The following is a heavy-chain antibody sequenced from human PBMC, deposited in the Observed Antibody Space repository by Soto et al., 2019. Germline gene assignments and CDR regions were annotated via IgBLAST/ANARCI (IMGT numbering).Heavy chain of an antibody. CDR1: GGSISSSSYY. D-gene: IGHD2-15*01. CDR3: ARRCSGGSCYREVFDY. CDR2: IYYSGST. V-gene: IGHV4-39*01. Sequence: QLQLQESGPGLVKPSETLSLTCTVSGGSISSSSYYWGWIRQPPGKGLEWIGSIYYSGSTYYNPSLKSRVTISVDTSKNQFSLKLSSVTAADTAVYYCARRCSGGSCYREVFDYWGQGTLVTVSS. J-gene: IGHJ4*02.